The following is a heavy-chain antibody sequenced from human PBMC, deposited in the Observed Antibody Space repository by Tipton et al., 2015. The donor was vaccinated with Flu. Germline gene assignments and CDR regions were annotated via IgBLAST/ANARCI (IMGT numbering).Heavy chain of an antibody. D-gene: IGHD3-10*01. J-gene: IGHJ5*02. CDR1: GGSIRDDSYS. V-gene: IGHV4-61*02. CDR3: ARGGQFLSDRHFGP. Sequence: TLSLTCSVSGGSIRDDSYSWSWIRQPAGKGLEWIGRFYSSGVAIYNPSLKSRVTISGDTSKNQFSLTLNSVTAADTAVYFCARGGQFLSDRHFGPWGQGTLVTFSS. CDR2: FYSSGVA.